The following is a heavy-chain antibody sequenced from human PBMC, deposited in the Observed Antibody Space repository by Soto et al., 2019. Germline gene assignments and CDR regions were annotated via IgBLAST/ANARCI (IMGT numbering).Heavy chain of an antibody. J-gene: IGHJ4*02. V-gene: IGHV3-9*01. CDR2: VSWNSGSI. D-gene: IGHD3-10*01. CDR1: GFTFDDYA. CDR3: AKDTRGFGESTSFDY. Sequence: EVQLVESGGGLVQPGRSLRLSCAASGFTFDDYAMHWVRQAPGKGLEWVSGVSWNSGSIGYADSVKGRFTIARDNDKNSLYLQMNSLRAEDTALYYCAKDTRGFGESTSFDYWGQGTLVTVSS.